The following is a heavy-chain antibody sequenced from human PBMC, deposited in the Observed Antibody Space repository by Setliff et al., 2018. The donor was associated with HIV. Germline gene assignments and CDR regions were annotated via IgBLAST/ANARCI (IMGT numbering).Heavy chain of an antibody. CDR1: GGSFSGYY. CDR2: INHSGDT. D-gene: IGHD6-13*01. Sequence: TCAVYGGSFSGYYWSWIRQPPGKGLEWIGEINHSGDTNYNPSLKSRVTIFVDTSKNQFSLKLSFVTAADTAVYYCARWGGPGLQLVPFDYWGQGTLVTVSS. CDR3: ARWGGPGLQLVPFDY. J-gene: IGHJ4*02. V-gene: IGHV4-34*01.